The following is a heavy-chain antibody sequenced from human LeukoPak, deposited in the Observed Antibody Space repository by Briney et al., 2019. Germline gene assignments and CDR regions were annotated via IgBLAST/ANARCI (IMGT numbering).Heavy chain of an antibody. V-gene: IGHV1-46*01. D-gene: IGHD3-10*01. Sequence: VASVTVSCKASGYTFTSYDMHWVRQAPGQGLEWMGIINPSGVTTTYAQKFQGRVTMTRDTSTSTVYVELSSLRSEDTAVYYCARVNRENVFGVSMDVWGQGTTVTVSS. CDR2: INPSGVTT. CDR1: GYTFTSYD. J-gene: IGHJ6*02. CDR3: ARVNRENVFGVSMDV.